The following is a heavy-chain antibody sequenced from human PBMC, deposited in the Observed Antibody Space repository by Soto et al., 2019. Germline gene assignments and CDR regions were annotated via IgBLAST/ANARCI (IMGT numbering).Heavy chain of an antibody. CDR2: IWYDGSNK. Sequence: GGSLRLSCAASGFTFSSYGMHWVRQAPGKGLEWVAVIWYDGSNKYYADSVKGRFTISRDNSKNTLYLQMNSLRAEDTAVYYCARDLRRGSGTIDYWGQGTLVTVSS. CDR3: ARDLRRGSGTIDY. V-gene: IGHV3-33*01. J-gene: IGHJ4*02. CDR1: GFTFSSYG. D-gene: IGHD3-10*01.